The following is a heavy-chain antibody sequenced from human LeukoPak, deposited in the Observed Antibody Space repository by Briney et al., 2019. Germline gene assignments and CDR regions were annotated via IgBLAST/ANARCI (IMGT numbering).Heavy chain of an antibody. D-gene: IGHD2-15*01. V-gene: IGHV4-34*01. CDR1: GGSFSGYY. J-gene: IGHJ4*02. CDR2: INHSGST. CDR3: ARDSGSNFDY. Sequence: SETLSLTCAVYGGSFSGYYWSWIRQPPGKGLEWIGEINHSGSTNYNPSLKSRVTISVDTSKNQFSLKLSSVTAADTAVYHCARDSGSNFDYWGQGTLVTVSS.